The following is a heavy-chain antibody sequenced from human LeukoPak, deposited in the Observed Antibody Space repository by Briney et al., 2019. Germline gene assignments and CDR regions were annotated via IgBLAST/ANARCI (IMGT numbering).Heavy chain of an antibody. J-gene: IGHJ4*02. V-gene: IGHV4-34*01. Sequence: PSETLSLTCAVYGGSFSGYYWSWIRQPPGKGLEWIGEINHSGSTNYNPSLKSRGTMSVDTSKNQFSLKLSSVTAADTAVYYCAREEGTYYFDGSGYFAYWGQGTLVTVSS. CDR1: GGSFSGYY. CDR3: AREEGTYYFDGSGYFAY. CDR2: INHSGST. D-gene: IGHD3-22*01.